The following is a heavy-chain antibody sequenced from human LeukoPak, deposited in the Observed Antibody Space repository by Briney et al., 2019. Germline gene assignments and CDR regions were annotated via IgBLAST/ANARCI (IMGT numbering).Heavy chain of an antibody. CDR3: ARLGTTTFGYYYYYMDV. J-gene: IGHJ6*03. Sequence: GGSLRLSCAASGFTFSSYWMHWVRQAPGKGLVWVSRINSDGSSISYADSVKGRFTISRDNAKNTLFLQMNSLRAEDTAVYYCARLGTTTFGYYYYYMDVWGKGTTVTVSS. D-gene: IGHD3-3*01. V-gene: IGHV3-74*01. CDR1: GFTFSSYW. CDR2: INSDGSSI.